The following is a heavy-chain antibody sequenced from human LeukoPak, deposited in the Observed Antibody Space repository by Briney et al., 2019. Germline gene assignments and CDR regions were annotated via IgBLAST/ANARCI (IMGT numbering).Heavy chain of an antibody. Sequence: GGSLRLSCAASGFTFSDYYMTWIRQAPGKGLEWVSYISSSSSYTEYADSVKGGFTISRDNAKNSVYLQMKSLRADDTAVYYCAREGGYGSGRGWFDPWGQGTLVTVSS. V-gene: IGHV3-11*05. CDR2: ISSSSSYT. J-gene: IGHJ5*02. CDR1: GFTFSDYY. D-gene: IGHD3-10*01. CDR3: AREGGYGSGRGWFDP.